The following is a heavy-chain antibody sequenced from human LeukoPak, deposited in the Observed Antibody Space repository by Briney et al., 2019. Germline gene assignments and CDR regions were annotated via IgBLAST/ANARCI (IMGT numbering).Heavy chain of an antibody. Sequence: SETLSLTCTVSGGSISSYYWSWIRQPPGKGLEWIGYISDNGSTNYNPSLKSRVTISVDTSKNQFSLKLSSVTAADTAVYYCASGRYGGNIYHYYYMDVWGEGTTVTVSS. V-gene: IGHV4-59*01. CDR3: ASGRYGGNIYHYYYMDV. CDR2: ISDNGST. D-gene: IGHD4-23*01. J-gene: IGHJ6*03. CDR1: GGSISSYY.